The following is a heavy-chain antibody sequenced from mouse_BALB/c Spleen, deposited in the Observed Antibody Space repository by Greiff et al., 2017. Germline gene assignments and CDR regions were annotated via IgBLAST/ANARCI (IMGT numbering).Heavy chain of an antibody. CDR2: IYPYNGGT. J-gene: IGHJ4*01. CDR1: GYTFTDYN. V-gene: IGHV1S29*02. CDR3: ARREGNYYAMDY. Sequence: VQLKQSGPELVKPGASVKISCKASGYTFTDYNMHWVKQSHGKSLEWIGYIYPYNGGTGYNQKFKSKATLTVDNSSSTAYMELRSLTSEDSAVYYCARREGNYYAMDYWGQGTSVTVSS. D-gene: IGHD2-1*01.